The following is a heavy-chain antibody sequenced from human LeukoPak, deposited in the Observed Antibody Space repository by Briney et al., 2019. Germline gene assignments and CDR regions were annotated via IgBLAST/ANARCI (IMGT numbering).Heavy chain of an antibody. CDR3: AITDSGSYYLNY. V-gene: IGHV4-61*01. D-gene: IGHD1-26*01. CDR2: MYYSGST. J-gene: IGHJ4*02. CDR1: GGSVSSGCYC. Sequence: SETLSLTCTVSGGSVSSGCYCWIWIRQPPGKGLEWIGYMYYSGSTNYNPSLKSRVTISVETSKNQFSLKLSSVTAADTAVYYCAITDSGSYYLNYWGQGTLVTVSS.